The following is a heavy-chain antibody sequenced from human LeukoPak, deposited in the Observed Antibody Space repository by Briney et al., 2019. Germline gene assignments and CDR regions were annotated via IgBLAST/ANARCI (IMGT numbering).Heavy chain of an antibody. CDR3: ARAIVGAPTAIGY. J-gene: IGHJ4*02. CDR1: GYTFTGYY. Sequence: ASVKVSCKASGYTFTGYYMHWVRQAPGQGLEWMGWINPNSGGTNYAQKFQGRVTMTRDTSISTAYMELSRLRSDDTAVYYCARAIVGAPTAIGYWGQGTLVTVSS. D-gene: IGHD1-26*01. V-gene: IGHV1-2*02. CDR2: INPNSGGT.